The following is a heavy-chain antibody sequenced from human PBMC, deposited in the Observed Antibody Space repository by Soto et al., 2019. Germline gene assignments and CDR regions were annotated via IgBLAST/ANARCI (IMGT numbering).Heavy chain of an antibody. J-gene: IGHJ6*02. D-gene: IGHD3-22*01. Sequence: QVQLVQSGAEVKKPGSSVKVSCKASGGTFSSYAISWVRQAPGQGLEWMGGIIPIFGTAHYAQKFQGRVTITADESTSTAYMELSSLRSEDTAVYYCARDLKRYYDSSGYGDYYYGMDVWGQGTTVSVSS. CDR2: IIPIFGTA. CDR1: GGTFSSYA. V-gene: IGHV1-69*01. CDR3: ARDLKRYYDSSGYGDYYYGMDV.